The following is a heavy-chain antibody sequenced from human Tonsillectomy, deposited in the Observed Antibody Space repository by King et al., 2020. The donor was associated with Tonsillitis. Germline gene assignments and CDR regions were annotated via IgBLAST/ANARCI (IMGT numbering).Heavy chain of an antibody. CDR3: AKESTVTRAFEY. CDR2: LSGSGGST. Sequence: VQLVESGGDLVQPGGSLRLSCAASGFSFSSYAMIWVRQAPGTGLEGVSSLSGSGGSTNYADSVKGRFTISRDNSENTLYLQMNNLRAEDTAMYYCAKESTVTRAFEYWGQGTLVTVSS. D-gene: IGHD4-17*01. CDR1: GFSFSSYA. V-gene: IGHV3-23*04. J-gene: IGHJ4*02.